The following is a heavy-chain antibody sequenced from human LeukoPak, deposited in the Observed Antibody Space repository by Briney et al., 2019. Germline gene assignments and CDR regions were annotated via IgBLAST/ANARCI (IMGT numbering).Heavy chain of an antibody. V-gene: IGHV1-8*03. Sequence: ASVKVSCKASGYTFTSYDINWVRQATGQGLEWMGWMNPNSGNTGYAQKFQGRVTITRNTSISTAYMELSSLRSEDTAVYYCARVRGYSRGAFDIWGQGTMVTVSS. CDR2: MNPNSGNT. D-gene: IGHD3-10*01. J-gene: IGHJ3*02. CDR3: ARVRGYSRGAFDI. CDR1: GYTFTSYD.